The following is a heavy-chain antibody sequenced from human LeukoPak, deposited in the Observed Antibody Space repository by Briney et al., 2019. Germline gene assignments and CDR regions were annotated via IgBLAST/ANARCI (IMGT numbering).Heavy chain of an antibody. CDR1: GFTFSSYE. J-gene: IGHJ4*02. V-gene: IGHV3-48*03. CDR2: ISSSGSTI. Sequence: GGSLRLSCAASGFTFSSYEMNWVRQAPGKGLEWVSYISSSGSTIYYADSVEGRFTISRDNAKNSLYLQMNSLRAEDTAVYYCASNSLELAYYFDYWGQGTLVTVSS. D-gene: IGHD6-13*01. CDR3: ASNSLELAYYFDY.